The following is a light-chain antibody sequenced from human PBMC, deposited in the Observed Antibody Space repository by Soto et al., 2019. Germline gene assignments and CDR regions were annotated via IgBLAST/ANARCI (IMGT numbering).Light chain of an antibody. Sequence: DIKMTQSPSTLSASVGDRVTITCRASQTISSWLAWYQQKPGKAPTLLIYDASTLERGVPSRFSGTGSGTEFTLSIDSLQPDDFATYYCQQYHTSSITFGQGTRLEIK. CDR1: QTISSW. CDR2: DAS. J-gene: IGKJ5*01. V-gene: IGKV1-5*01. CDR3: QQYHTSSIT.